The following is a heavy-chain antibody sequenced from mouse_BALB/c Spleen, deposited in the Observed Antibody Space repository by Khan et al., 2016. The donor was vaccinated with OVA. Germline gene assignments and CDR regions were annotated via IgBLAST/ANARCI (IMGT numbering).Heavy chain of an antibody. CDR3: ARSDYGNSEGFAY. CDR2: IDPSDSET. Sequence: QVQLQQSGAELVKPGAPVKLSCKASGYTFTSHWMNWVKQRPGRGLEWIGRIDPSDSETHNNQKFKDKATLTVDKSSSTAYIHFSSLTSEDSAVYYCARSDYGNSEGFAYWGQGTLVTVSA. V-gene: IGHV1-69*02. J-gene: IGHJ3*01. CDR1: GYTFTSHW. D-gene: IGHD2-1*01.